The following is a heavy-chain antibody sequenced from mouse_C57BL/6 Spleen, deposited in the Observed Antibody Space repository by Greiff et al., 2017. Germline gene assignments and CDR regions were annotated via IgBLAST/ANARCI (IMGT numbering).Heavy chain of an antibody. CDR3: ARRVYYGSSWYFDV. D-gene: IGHD1-1*01. V-gene: IGHV1-82*01. CDR1: GYAFSSSW. J-gene: IGHJ1*03. Sequence: VQRVESGPELVKPGASVKISCKASGYAFSSSWMNWVKQRPGKGLEWIGRIYPGDGDTNYNGKFKGKATLTADKSSSTAYMQLSSLTSEDSAVYFCARRVYYGSSWYFDVWGTGTTVTVSS. CDR2: IYPGDGDT.